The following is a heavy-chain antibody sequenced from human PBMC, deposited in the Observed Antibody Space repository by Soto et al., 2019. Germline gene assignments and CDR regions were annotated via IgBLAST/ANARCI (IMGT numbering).Heavy chain of an antibody. V-gene: IGHV3-15*01. CDR2: IKSKTDGGTT. CDR1: GFTFSNAW. Sequence: GGSLRLSCAASGFTFSNAWMSWVRQAPGKGLEWVGRIKSKTDGGTTDYAAPVKGRFTISRDDSKNTLYLQMNSLKTEDTAVYYCARARRDSSSWYTWDYWGQGTLVTVSS. J-gene: IGHJ4*02. CDR3: ARARRDSSSWYTWDY. D-gene: IGHD6-13*01.